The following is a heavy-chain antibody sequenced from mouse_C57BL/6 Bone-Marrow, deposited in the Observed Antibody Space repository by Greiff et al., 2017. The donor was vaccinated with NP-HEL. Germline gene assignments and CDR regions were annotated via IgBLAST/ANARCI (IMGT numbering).Heavy chain of an antibody. CDR1: GFNIKNTY. CDR3: ARGTTVVEGAMDY. CDR2: INHANSNT. Sequence: EVQLQQSVAELVRPGASVKLSCTASGFNIKNTYMHWVKQRPEKGLEWVGRINHANSNTNYAPNFQGKSTITADTANNTAYLQLSSLTSEDTAIYYCARGTTVVEGAMDYWGQGTSVTVSS. J-gene: IGHJ4*01. D-gene: IGHD1-1*01. V-gene: IGHV14-3*01.